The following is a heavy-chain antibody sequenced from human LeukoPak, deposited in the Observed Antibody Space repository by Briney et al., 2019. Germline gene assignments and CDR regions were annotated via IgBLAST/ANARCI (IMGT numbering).Heavy chain of an antibody. Sequence: GSLRLSCPASGFTFSSYWMSWVGQPPGKGLEWVGEINHTGSTSYNPSLKSRVTISVDTSKNQFSLKLNSVTAADTAVYHRARDTYNWTVDTFDPWGQGTLVTVSS. D-gene: IGHD1-20*01. CDR1: GFTFSSYW. V-gene: IGHV4-34*01. CDR2: INHTGST. J-gene: IGHJ5*02. CDR3: ARDTYNWTVDTFDP.